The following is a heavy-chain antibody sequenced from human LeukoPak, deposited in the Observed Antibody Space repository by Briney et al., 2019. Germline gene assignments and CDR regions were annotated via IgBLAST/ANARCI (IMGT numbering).Heavy chain of an antibody. V-gene: IGHV3-30*03. D-gene: IGHD3-22*01. Sequence: GGSLRLSCAASGFTFSSYGMHWVRQAPGKGLEWVAVISYDGSNKYYADSVKGRFTISRDNAKNSLYLQMNSLRAEDTAVYYCARDTTYDSSGYCDYWGQGTLVTVSS. CDR1: GFTFSSYG. J-gene: IGHJ4*02. CDR2: ISYDGSNK. CDR3: ARDTTYDSSGYCDY.